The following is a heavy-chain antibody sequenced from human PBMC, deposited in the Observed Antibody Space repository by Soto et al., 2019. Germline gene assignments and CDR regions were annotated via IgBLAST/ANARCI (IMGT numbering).Heavy chain of an antibody. Sequence: SETLSLTCTVSGGSISSYYWSWIRQPPGKGLEWIGYIYYSGSTNYNPSLKSRVTISVDTSKNQFSLKLSSVTAADTAVYYCARDSTIFGVVPYYGMDVWGQGTTVTAP. CDR1: GGSISSYY. J-gene: IGHJ6*02. CDR2: IYYSGST. D-gene: IGHD3-3*01. CDR3: ARDSTIFGVVPYYGMDV. V-gene: IGHV4-59*01.